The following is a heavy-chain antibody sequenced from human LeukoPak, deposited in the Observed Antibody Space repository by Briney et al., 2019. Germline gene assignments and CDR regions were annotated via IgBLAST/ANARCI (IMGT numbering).Heavy chain of an antibody. V-gene: IGHV4-39*01. Sequence: PSETLSLTCTVSGGSISSSSYYWGWTRQPPGKGLEWIGSIYYSGSTYYNPSLKSRVTISVDTSKNQFSLKLSSVTAADTAVYYCARHSGGSAETDYWGQGTLVTVSS. J-gene: IGHJ4*02. CDR2: IYYSGST. CDR1: GGSISSSSYY. CDR3: ARHSGGSAETDY. D-gene: IGHD2-15*01.